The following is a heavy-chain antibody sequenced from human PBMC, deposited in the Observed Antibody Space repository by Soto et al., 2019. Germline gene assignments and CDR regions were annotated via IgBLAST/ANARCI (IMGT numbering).Heavy chain of an antibody. V-gene: IGHV3-23*01. J-gene: IGHJ4*02. Sequence: EVQLLESGGGLVQPGGSLRLSCAASGFTFSSYAMSWVRQAPGKGLEWVSAISGSGGSTYYADSVKGRFTISRDNSKNTLYLQMNSLRAEDTAAYYCAKDRKVPTLFDYWGQGTLVTVSS. CDR3: AKDRKVPTLFDY. CDR2: ISGSGGST. CDR1: GFTFSSYA.